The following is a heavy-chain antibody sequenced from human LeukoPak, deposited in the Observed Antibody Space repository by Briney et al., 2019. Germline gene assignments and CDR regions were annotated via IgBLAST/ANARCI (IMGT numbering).Heavy chain of an antibody. CDR1: EFTFSSYT. D-gene: IGHD3-16*01. CDR2: ISSSSSYK. CDR3: ARAFDDYVGYFDL. J-gene: IGHJ2*01. V-gene: IGHV3-21*01. Sequence: GGSLRLSCAASEFTFSSYTMNWVRQAPGKGLEWISSISSSSSYKYYADSVEGRFTISRVNAMNSVYLEMNSLRAGDTAVYYCARAFDDYVGYFDLWGRGTLVTVSS.